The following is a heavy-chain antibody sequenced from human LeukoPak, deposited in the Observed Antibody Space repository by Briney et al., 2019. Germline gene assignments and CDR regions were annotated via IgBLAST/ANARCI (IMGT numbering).Heavy chain of an antibody. CDR2: IIPIFGTA. Sequence: ASVKVSCKASGGTFSSYAISWVRQAPGQGLEWMGGIIPIFGTANYAQKFQGRVTITTDESTSTAYMELGSLRSEDTAVYYCARDGGGGYYYYGMDVWGQGTTVTVSS. D-gene: IGHD2-15*01. J-gene: IGHJ6*02. V-gene: IGHV1-69*05. CDR3: ARDGGGGYYYYGMDV. CDR1: GGTFSSYA.